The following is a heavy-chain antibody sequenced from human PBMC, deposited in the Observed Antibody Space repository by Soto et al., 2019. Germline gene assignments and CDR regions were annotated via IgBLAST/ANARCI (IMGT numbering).Heavy chain of an antibody. CDR2: IGVGGANT. J-gene: IGHJ6*02. V-gene: IGHV3-23*01. CDR1: GFTFNTYA. D-gene: IGHD1-26*01. Sequence: TGGSLRLSCAASGFTFNTYAFNWVRQAPGKGLEWVSSIGVGGANTYYADSVKGRFAISRDNSKSTLYLQMSSLRAEDTAIYYCAKLLSGNYYHYYAMDVWGQGTSVTVSS. CDR3: AKLLSGNYYHYYAMDV.